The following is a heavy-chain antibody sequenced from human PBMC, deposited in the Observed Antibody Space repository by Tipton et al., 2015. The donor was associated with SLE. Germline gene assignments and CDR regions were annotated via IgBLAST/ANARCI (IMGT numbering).Heavy chain of an antibody. J-gene: IGHJ4*02. V-gene: IGHV3-23*01. CDR2: IRGSGGGT. Sequence: SLRLSCAASGFTFSNYAMTWVRQAPGKGLQWVSAIRGSGGGTYYADSVKGRFTISRDDSKNTLYLQMSSLRAEDTAIYYCAREDFWSDYYSLPTYWGQGTLVTVSS. CDR3: AREDFWSDYYSLPTY. D-gene: IGHD3-3*01. CDR1: GFTFSNYA.